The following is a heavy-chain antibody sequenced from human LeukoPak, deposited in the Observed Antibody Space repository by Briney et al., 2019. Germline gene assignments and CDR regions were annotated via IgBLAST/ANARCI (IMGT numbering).Heavy chain of an antibody. Sequence: GGSLRLSCAASGFTFSSYSMNWVRQAPGKGLEWVSGISWNSGSIGYADSVKGRFTISRDNAKNSLYLQMNSLRAEDTALYYCAKDLDQWLVLDAFDIWGQGTMVTDSS. CDR1: GFTFSSYS. D-gene: IGHD6-19*01. CDR2: ISWNSGSI. CDR3: AKDLDQWLVLDAFDI. J-gene: IGHJ3*02. V-gene: IGHV3-9*01.